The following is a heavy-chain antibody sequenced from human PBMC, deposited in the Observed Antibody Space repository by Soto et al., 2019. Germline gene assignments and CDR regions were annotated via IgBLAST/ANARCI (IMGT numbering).Heavy chain of an antibody. Sequence: HGQLVQSGAAVKKPGASVKVSCRASGYTFTGYFMHWVRQAPGQGLEWMGWINPNSGATKYAQKFQGRVTLSRDTSIRTAYMELSGLRSDDTAVYYCARGGGTILATLPWGQGTLGTVSS. D-gene: IGHD3-3*01. CDR1: GYTFTGYF. V-gene: IGHV1-2*02. CDR2: INPNSGAT. J-gene: IGHJ5*02. CDR3: ARGGGTILATLP.